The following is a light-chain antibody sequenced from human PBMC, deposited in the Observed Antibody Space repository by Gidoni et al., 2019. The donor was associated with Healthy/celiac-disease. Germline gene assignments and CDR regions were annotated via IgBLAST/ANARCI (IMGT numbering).Light chain of an antibody. CDR3: QQSYSTPRALT. J-gene: IGKJ4*01. V-gene: IGKV1-39*01. CDR2: AAS. CDR1: QSISRY. Sequence: DIQMPQSPSSLSASVGDRVTIPCRASQSISRYLNLYQQKPGKAPKPLIYAASSLQSGVPSRFSGSGSGTDFTLTISSLQPEDFATYYCQQSYSTPRALTFGGGTKVEIK.